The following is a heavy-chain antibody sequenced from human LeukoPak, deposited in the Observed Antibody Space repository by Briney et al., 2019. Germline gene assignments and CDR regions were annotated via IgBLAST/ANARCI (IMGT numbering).Heavy chain of an antibody. CDR1: GDSVSSNSAT. Sequence: SQTLSLTCAISGDSVSSNSATWNWIRQSPSRGLEWLGRTYYRSRWYNDYAVSMKSRITINPDTSKNQFSLQLNSVTPEDTAVYYCARRKAATYGMDVWGQGTTVTVSS. CDR3: ARRKAATYGMDV. V-gene: IGHV6-1*01. D-gene: IGHD6-13*01. J-gene: IGHJ6*02. CDR2: TYYRSRWYN.